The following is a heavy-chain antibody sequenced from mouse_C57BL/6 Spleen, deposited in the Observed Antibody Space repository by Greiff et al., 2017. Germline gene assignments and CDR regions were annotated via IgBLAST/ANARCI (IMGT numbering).Heavy chain of an antibody. CDR2: IDPSDSYT. CDR3: ARYYGSSYWYFDY. V-gene: IGHV1-69*01. J-gene: IGHJ2*01. D-gene: IGHD1-1*01. CDR1: GYTFTSYW. Sequence: QVQLKQPGAELVMPGASVKLSCKASGYTFTSYWMHWVKQRPGQGLEWIGEIDPSDSYTNYNQKFKGKSTLTVDKSSSTAYMQLSSLTSEDSAVYYCARYYGSSYWYFDYWGQGTTLTVSS.